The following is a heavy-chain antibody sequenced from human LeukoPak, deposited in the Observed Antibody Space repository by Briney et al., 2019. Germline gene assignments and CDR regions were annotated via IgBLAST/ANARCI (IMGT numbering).Heavy chain of an antibody. D-gene: IGHD6-13*01. CDR3: ARAPYSSNVGTYFDY. CDR2: IRYDGSNK. CDR1: GFTFSDYY. V-gene: IGHV3-30*02. Sequence: GGSLRLSCAASGFTFSDYYMSWIRQAPGKGLEWVAFIRYDGSNKYYADSVKGRFTISRDTSKNTLYLQMNSLRPEDTAVYYCARAPYSSNVGTYFDYWSQGTGVRVPS. J-gene: IGHJ4*02.